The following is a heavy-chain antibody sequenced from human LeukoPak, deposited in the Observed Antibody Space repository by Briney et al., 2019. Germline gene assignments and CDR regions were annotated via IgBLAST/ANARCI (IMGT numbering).Heavy chain of an antibody. Sequence: SETLSLTCSVSGGSINTDNYYWGWVRQPPGKALEWIGSIYYSGSKWYNPSLKSRVTISLDTSKNQFSLKLSSVTAADAAVYYCARGLIVVVVAATSQWFDPWGQGTLVTVSS. CDR1: GGSINTDNYY. V-gene: IGHV4-39*07. D-gene: IGHD2-15*01. CDR2: IYYSGSK. J-gene: IGHJ5*02. CDR3: ARGLIVVVVAATSQWFDP.